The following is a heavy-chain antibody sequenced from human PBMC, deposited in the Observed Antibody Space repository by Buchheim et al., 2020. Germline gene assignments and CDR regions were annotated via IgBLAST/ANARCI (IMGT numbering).Heavy chain of an antibody. V-gene: IGHV1-69*06. CDR1: GGTFSSYA. CDR3: ARGLLVVAAHYYYYGMDV. Sequence: QVQLVQSGAEVKKPGSSVKVSCKASGGTFSSYAISWVRQAPGQGLEWMGGIIPIFGTANYAQKFQGRVTMTRDTSTSTVYMELSSLRSEDTAVYYCARGLLVVAAHYYYYGMDVWGQGTT. D-gene: IGHD2-15*01. CDR2: IIPIFGTA. J-gene: IGHJ6*02.